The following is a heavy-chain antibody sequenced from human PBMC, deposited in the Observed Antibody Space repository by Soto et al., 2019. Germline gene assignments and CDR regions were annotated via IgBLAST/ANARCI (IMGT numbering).Heavy chain of an antibody. Sequence: GWSLRLSCAASGFTFSGSAMHLVRQASGKGLEWVGRIRSKANSYATAYAASVKGRFTISRDDSKNTAYLQMNSLKTEDTAVYYCTSERPLYCSGGSCYYDAFDIWGEGTMVTVSS. CDR3: TSERPLYCSGGSCYYDAFDI. CDR1: GFTFSGSA. V-gene: IGHV3-73*01. J-gene: IGHJ3*02. CDR2: IRSKANSYAT. D-gene: IGHD2-15*01.